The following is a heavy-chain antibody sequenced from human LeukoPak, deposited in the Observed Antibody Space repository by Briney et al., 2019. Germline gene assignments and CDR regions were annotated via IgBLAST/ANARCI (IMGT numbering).Heavy chain of an antibody. D-gene: IGHD3-16*01. CDR3: ARGALYVLPHY. CDR1: GGSISSGGYY. Sequence: SQTLSLTCTVSGGSISSGGYYWRWIRQHPGKGLEWIGYIYYSGGTYYNPSLKSRVTISVDTSKNQFSLKLSSVTAADTAVYYCARGALYVLPHYWGQGTLVTVSS. J-gene: IGHJ4*02. V-gene: IGHV4-31*03. CDR2: IYYSGGT.